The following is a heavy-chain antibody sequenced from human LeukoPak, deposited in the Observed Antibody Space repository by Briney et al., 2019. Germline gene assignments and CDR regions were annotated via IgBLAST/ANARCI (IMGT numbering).Heavy chain of an antibody. V-gene: IGHV3-66*01. J-gene: IGHJ6*02. CDR3: AGRGGGYYYGMDV. CDR1: GFTVSSNY. D-gene: IGHD1-26*01. Sequence: PGGSLRLSCAASGFTVSSNYMSWVRQAPGKGLEWVSVIYSGGSTYYADSVKGRFTISRDNSKNTLYLQMNSLRAEDTAVYYCAGRGGGYYYGMDVWGQGTAVTVSS. CDR2: IYSGGST.